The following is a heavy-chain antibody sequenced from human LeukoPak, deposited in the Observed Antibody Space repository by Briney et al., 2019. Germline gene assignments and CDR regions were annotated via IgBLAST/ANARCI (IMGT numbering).Heavy chain of an antibody. Sequence: PSETLSLTCTVSGGSISSYYWSWIRQPPGKGLEWIGYIYYSGSTNYNPSLKSRVTISVDTSKNQFSLKLSSVTAADTAVYYCARAPGSGTRGDYFDYWGQGTLVTVSS. D-gene: IGHD6-13*01. J-gene: IGHJ4*02. CDR3: ARAPGSGTRGDYFDY. CDR2: IYYSGST. V-gene: IGHV4-59*12. CDR1: GGSISSYY.